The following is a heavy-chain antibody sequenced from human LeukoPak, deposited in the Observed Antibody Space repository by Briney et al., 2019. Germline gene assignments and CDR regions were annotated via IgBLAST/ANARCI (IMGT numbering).Heavy chain of an antibody. Sequence: PGRSLRLSCAASGFIFNSYWMHWVSQAPGKGLVWVSGVNRDGSYTNYADAVKGRFTISRDNAKNTLYLQMNSLRAEDTAVYYCARDLKSAFDYWGQGTLATVSS. V-gene: IGHV3-74*01. CDR2: VNRDGSYT. CDR1: GFIFNSYW. CDR3: ARDLKSAFDY. J-gene: IGHJ4*02.